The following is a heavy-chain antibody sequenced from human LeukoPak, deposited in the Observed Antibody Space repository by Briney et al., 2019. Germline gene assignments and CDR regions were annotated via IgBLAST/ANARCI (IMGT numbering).Heavy chain of an antibody. CDR1: GYTFTSYY. CDR2: INPSGGST. CDR3: AREAPNYYDSSGSIDQH. Sequence: ASVKVSCKASGYTFTSYYMHWVRQAPGQGLEWMGIINPSGGSTSYAQKFQGRATMTRDTSTSTVYMELSSLRSEDTAVYYCAREAPNYYDSSGSIDQHWGQGTLVTVSS. J-gene: IGHJ1*01. D-gene: IGHD3-22*01. V-gene: IGHV1-46*01.